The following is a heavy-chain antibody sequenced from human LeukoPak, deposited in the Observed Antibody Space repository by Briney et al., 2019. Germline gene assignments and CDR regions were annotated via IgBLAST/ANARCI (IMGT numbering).Heavy chain of an antibody. J-gene: IGHJ3*02. CDR3: ARGYYGGNSNAFDI. Sequence: SVKVSCKASGGTFSSYAISWVRQAPGQGLEWMGGIIPIFGTANYAQKFQGRVTITADESTSTAHMELSSLRSEDTAVYYCARGYYGGNSNAFDIWGQGTMVTVSS. CDR1: GGTFSSYA. V-gene: IGHV1-69*13. CDR2: IIPIFGTA. D-gene: IGHD4-23*01.